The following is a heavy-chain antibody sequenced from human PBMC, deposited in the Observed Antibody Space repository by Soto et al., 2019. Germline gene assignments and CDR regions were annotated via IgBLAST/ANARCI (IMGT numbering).Heavy chain of an antibody. CDR2: IYPGDSDT. Sequence: PGEPLKVSCKGSGYSFTSYWIGWVRKMPGKGLEWMGIIYPGDSDTRYSPSFQGQVTISADKSISTAYLQWSSLKASDTAMYYCARRGYSGYVNNWFDPWGQGTLVTVSS. V-gene: IGHV5-51*01. CDR3: ARRGYSGYVNNWFDP. J-gene: IGHJ5*02. D-gene: IGHD5-12*01. CDR1: GYSFTSYW.